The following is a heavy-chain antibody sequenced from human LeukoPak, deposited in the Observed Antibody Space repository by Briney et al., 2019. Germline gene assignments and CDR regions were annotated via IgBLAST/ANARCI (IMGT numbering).Heavy chain of an antibody. Sequence: ASVKVSCKVSGYTLTELSMHWVRQAPGKGLEWMGGFDPEDGETIYAQKFQGRVTMTEDTSTDTAYMELSSLRSEDTAVYYCASGANVVVTAIFGYWGQGTLVTVSS. CDR3: ASGANVVVTAIFGY. D-gene: IGHD2-21*02. CDR2: FDPEDGET. V-gene: IGHV1-24*01. J-gene: IGHJ4*02. CDR1: GYTLTELS.